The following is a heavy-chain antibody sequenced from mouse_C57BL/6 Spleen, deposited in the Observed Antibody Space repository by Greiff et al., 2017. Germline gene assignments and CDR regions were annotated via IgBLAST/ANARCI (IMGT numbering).Heavy chain of an antibody. CDR3: ASGGYNNYDWYFGV. CDR1: GYTFTSYW. CDR2: IYPGSGST. Sequence: VQLQQPGAELVKPGASVKMSCKASGYTFTSYWITWVKQRPGQGLEWIGDIYPGSGSTNYNEKFKGKATLTVDTSSSTAYMQLSSLTSEDSAVYDCASGGYNNYDWYFGVWGTGTTVTVA. D-gene: IGHD2-5*01. V-gene: IGHV1-55*01. J-gene: IGHJ1*03.